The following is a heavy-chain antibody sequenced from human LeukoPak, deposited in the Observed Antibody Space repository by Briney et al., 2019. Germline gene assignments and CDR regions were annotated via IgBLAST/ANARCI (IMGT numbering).Heavy chain of an antibody. CDR2: IYYSGST. D-gene: IGHD3-10*01. V-gene: IGHV4-59*01. CDR1: GGSISSYY. Sequence: SETLSLTCTVSGGSISSYYWSWIRQPPGKGLEWIGYIYYSGSTNYNPSLKSRVTISVDTSKNQFSLKLSSVTAADTAVYYCARVRPVWFGESLRGKAFDYWGQGTLVTVSS. J-gene: IGHJ4*02. CDR3: ARVRPVWFGESLRGKAFDY.